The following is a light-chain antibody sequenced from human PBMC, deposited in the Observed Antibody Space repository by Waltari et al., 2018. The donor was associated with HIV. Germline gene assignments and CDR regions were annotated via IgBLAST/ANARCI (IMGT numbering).Light chain of an antibody. CDR1: QSISAK. V-gene: IGKV3-15*01. CDR2: EAA. CDR3: QQYDSGPRGIT. Sequence: EIVMTQSPPTLSVPPGQRVTLSCRASQSISAKVAWYQQRPGQAPRLLIYEAATRPTGIPARVSGSGSGTEFTLTISSLQSEDFATYFCQQYDSGPRGITFGQGTMLEIK. J-gene: IGKJ2*01.